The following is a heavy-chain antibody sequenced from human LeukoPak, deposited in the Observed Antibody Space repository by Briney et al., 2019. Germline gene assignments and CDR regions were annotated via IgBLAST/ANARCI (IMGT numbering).Heavy chain of an antibody. V-gene: IGHV3-33*01. CDR1: GFTFSNYG. CDR2: IWYDGSNK. CDR3: ARESGXYXCDY. Sequence: GTSLRLSCAASGFTFSNYGMHWVRQAPGKGLEWVAAIWYDGSNKYYADSVKGRLTISRDNSKNMLYLQMNSLRAEDTAVYYXARESGXYXCDYWGQGTLVTVS. D-gene: IGHD1-26*01. J-gene: IGHJ4*02.